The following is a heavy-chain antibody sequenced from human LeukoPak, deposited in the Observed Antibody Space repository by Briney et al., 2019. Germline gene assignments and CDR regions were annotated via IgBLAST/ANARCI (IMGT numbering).Heavy chain of an antibody. D-gene: IGHD3/OR15-3a*01. J-gene: IGHJ4*02. CDR1: GYTFTSYG. CDR3: TRGPPNWGYDF. CDR2: MSPNSGNT. Sequence: ASVKVSCKASGYTFTSYGINWVRQATGQRLEWLGWMSPNSGNTGYAQKFQGRVTMTRSTALSTAYMELSSLKSDDTAVYYCTRGPPNWGYDFWGQGTLVTVSS. V-gene: IGHV1-8*02.